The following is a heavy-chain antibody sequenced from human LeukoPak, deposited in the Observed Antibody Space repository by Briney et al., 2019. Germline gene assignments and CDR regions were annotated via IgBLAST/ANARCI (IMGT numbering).Heavy chain of an antibody. J-gene: IGHJ6*03. Sequence: SETLSLTCAVYGGSFSGYYWSWIRQPPGKGLEWIGEINHSGSTNYNPSLKSRVTISVDTSKNQFSLKLSSVTAADTAVYYCARQGYYYGSGSYYNEAYMDVWGKGTTVTISS. CDR1: GGSFSGYY. CDR2: INHSGST. D-gene: IGHD3-10*01. CDR3: ARQGYYYGSGSYYNEAYMDV. V-gene: IGHV4-34*01.